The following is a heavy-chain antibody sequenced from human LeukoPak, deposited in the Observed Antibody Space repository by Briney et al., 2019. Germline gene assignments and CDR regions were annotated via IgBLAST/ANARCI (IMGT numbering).Heavy chain of an antibody. J-gene: IGHJ3*02. V-gene: IGHV1-69*05. D-gene: IGHD1-26*01. CDR2: IIPISGTA. CDR3: ARVLGRIVGATYAFDI. CDR1: GGTFSSYA. Sequence: GASVKVSCKASGGTFSSYAISWVRQAPGQGLEWMGGIIPISGTANYAQKFQGRVTITTDESTSTAYMELSSLRSEDTAVYYCARVLGRIVGATYAFDIWGQGTMVTVSS.